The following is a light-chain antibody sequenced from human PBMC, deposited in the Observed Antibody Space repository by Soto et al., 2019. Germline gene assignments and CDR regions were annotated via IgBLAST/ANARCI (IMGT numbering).Light chain of an antibody. CDR3: QQYGSSP. CDR1: QSVSSSY. J-gene: IGKJ5*01. V-gene: IGKV3-20*01. Sequence: EIVLTQSPGTLSLSPGERATLSCRASQSVSSSYLAWYQQKPGQAPRLLIYGASSRATGIPDRFSGSGSGTDFTLTISRLEPEDFAVYYCQQYGSSPFGQGTRREI. CDR2: GAS.